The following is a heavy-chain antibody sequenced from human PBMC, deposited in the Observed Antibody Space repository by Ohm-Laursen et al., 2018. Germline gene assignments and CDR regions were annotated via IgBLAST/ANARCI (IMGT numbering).Heavy chain of an antibody. CDR2: ISGSGGST. D-gene: IGHD3-16*01. Sequence: SLRLSCTASGFTVSAYYMSWVRQAPGKGLEWVSAISGSGGSTYYADSVKGRFTISRDNSKNTLYLQMNSLRAEDTAVYYCAKDRRRFGVDAFDIWGQGTMVTVSS. CDR3: AKDRRRFGVDAFDI. J-gene: IGHJ3*02. V-gene: IGHV3-23*01. CDR1: GFTVSAYY.